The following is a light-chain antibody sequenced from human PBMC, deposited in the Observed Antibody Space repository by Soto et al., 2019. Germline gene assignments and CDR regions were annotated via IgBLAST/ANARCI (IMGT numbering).Light chain of an antibody. Sequence: EIVFTQSPGTLSLSPGERATLSCRASQSVSSSYLAWYQQKPGQAPRLLIYGASSRDTGIPDRFSGSGAGTEFTLTISRLEPEDFAVSYCQQYGSSPWTFGQGTQVDIK. J-gene: IGKJ1*01. CDR2: GAS. CDR3: QQYGSSPWT. CDR1: QSVSSSY. V-gene: IGKV3-20*01.